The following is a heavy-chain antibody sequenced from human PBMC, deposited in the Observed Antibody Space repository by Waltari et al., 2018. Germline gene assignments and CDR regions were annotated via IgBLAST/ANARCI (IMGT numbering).Heavy chain of an antibody. D-gene: IGHD3-16*01. CDR3: VRFIPAALGGSSLDV. V-gene: IGHV4-59*12. Sequence: QVQLQESGPGLVKPSETLSLTCTVSGYSISGSFWSWIRQPPGKGLEWIGYIHGSGGNNYLNPSLKSRVTLSVDTSKNQFSLKLSSVTAADTAVYFCVRFIPAALGGSSLDVWGRGVLVTVSS. CDR2: IHGSGGN. J-gene: IGHJ4*02. CDR1: GYSISGSF.